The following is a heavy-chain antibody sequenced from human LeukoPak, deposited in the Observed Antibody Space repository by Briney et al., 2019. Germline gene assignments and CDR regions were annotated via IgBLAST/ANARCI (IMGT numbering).Heavy chain of an antibody. D-gene: IGHD3-10*01. J-gene: IGHJ6*02. CDR2: ISGSGGST. Sequence: GGSLRLSCAASGFAFSSFAMSWVRLAPGKGLEWVSGISGSGGSTYYADSVKGRFTSSRDNSNNTLYVQMNSLRVEDTAVYYCAKSGGLSGSGRLAMDVWGQGTTVTVSS. V-gene: IGHV3-23*01. CDR1: GFAFSSFA. CDR3: AKSGGLSGSGRLAMDV.